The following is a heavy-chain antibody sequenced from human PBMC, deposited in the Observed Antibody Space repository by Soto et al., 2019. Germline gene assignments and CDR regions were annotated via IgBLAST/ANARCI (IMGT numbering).Heavy chain of an antibody. V-gene: IGHV2-5*01. CDR1: GFSFSTPGVG. J-gene: IGHJ5*02. CDR3: VSGSFPNWFDP. Sequence: QITLKESGPTLVKPTQTLTLTCTFSGFSFSTPGVGVGWIRQPPGEALELLALIYWNDDRRYSPSLRSRLTITKDTSKNQVVLTMTNMDPVDTATYYCVSGSFPNWFDPWGRGILVTVSS. D-gene: IGHD3-10*01. CDR2: IYWNDDR.